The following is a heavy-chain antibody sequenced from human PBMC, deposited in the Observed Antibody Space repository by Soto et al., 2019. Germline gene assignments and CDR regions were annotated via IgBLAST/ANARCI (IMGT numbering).Heavy chain of an antibody. J-gene: IGHJ4*02. Sequence: QVQLVESGGGVVQPGGSLRLSCAASASIFKGHGMHWVRQVPGKGLEWVAIIRYDGSDEHYGDPVEGRFTISRDNSKNMLYLQMNSLRAEDTAVYYCARDGVGATTFFGFLDYWGQGTLVTVSS. D-gene: IGHD1-26*01. CDR2: IRYDGSDE. V-gene: IGHV3-33*08. CDR1: ASIFKGHG. CDR3: ARDGVGATTFFGFLDY.